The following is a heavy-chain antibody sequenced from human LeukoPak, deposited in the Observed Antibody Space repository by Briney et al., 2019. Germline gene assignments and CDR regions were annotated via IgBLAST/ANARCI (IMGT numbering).Heavy chain of an antibody. D-gene: IGHD1-26*01. V-gene: IGHV4-39*01. CDR2: IYYSGST. J-gene: IGHJ1*01. Sequence: PSETLSLTCTVSGGSISSSSYYWGWIRQPPGKGLEWIGSIYYSGSTYYNPSLKSRVTISVDTSKNQFSLKLSSVTAADTAVYYCARPLSGSYYQGYFQHWGQGTLVTVSS. CDR3: ARPLSGSYYQGYFQH. CDR1: GGSISSSSYY.